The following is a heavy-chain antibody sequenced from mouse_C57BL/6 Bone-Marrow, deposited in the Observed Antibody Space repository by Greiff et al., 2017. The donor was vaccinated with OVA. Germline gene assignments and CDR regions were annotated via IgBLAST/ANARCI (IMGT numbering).Heavy chain of an antibody. Sequence: EVKLMESGPGLVKPSQSLSLTCSVTGYSITSGYYWNWIRQFPENKLEWMGYISYDGSNNSNPSLKNRISITRDTSKNQFFLKLNSVTTEDTATYYCARDQQLGMDYWGQGTSVTVSS. V-gene: IGHV3-6*01. CDR3: ARDQQLGMDY. D-gene: IGHD3-3*01. CDR1: GYSITSGYY. CDR2: ISYDGSN. J-gene: IGHJ4*01.